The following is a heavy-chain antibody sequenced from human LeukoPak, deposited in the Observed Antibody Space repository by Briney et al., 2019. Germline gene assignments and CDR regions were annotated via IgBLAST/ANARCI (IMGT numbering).Heavy chain of an antibody. V-gene: IGHV4-59*08. CDR2: IHYSGST. CDR3: TRHPGGVVGGNYYYGMDV. D-gene: IGHD2-15*01. Sequence: PSETLFLTCTVSGDXISRYYWSWIRQPPGKGLEWLGYIHYSGSTNYNPSLKSRVSISVDTSKTQFSLKLSSVTAADTAMYYCTRHPGGVVGGNYYYGMDVWGQGTTVTVSS. J-gene: IGHJ6*02. CDR1: GDXISRYY.